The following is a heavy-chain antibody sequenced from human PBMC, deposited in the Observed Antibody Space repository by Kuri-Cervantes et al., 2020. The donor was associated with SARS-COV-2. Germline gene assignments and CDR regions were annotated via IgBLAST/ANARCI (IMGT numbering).Heavy chain of an antibody. CDR1: GYTFTSYA. Sequence: ASVKVSCKASGYTFTSYAMHWVRQAPGQRLEWMGWINAGNGNTKYSQKFQGRVTMTRDTSASTAYMELSSLRSEDTAVYYCARDYLGYYRHGMDVWGQGTLVTVSS. J-gene: IGHJ6*02. CDR3: ARDYLGYYRHGMDV. CDR2: INAGNGNT. V-gene: IGHV1-3*01. D-gene: IGHD3-3*01.